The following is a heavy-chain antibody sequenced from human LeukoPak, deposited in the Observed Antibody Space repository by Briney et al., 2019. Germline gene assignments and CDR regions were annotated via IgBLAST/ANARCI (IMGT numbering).Heavy chain of an antibody. CDR2: ISSSSSYI. D-gene: IGHD5-18*01. V-gene: IGHV3-21*01. CDR3: AGVDAAMPDAFDI. CDR1: GFTFSSYS. Sequence: AGGSLRLSCAASGFTFSSYSMNWVRQAPGKGLEWVSSISSSSSYIYYADSVKGRFTISRDNAKNSLYLQMNSLRAEDTAVYYCAGVDAAMPDAFDIWGQGTTVTVSS. J-gene: IGHJ3*02.